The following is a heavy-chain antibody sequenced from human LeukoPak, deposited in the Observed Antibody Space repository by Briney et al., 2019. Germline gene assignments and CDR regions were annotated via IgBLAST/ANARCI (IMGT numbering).Heavy chain of an antibody. CDR3: AKDQTTIAAAGTSTGFDY. D-gene: IGHD6-13*01. V-gene: IGHV3-23*01. CDR1: GFTFSSYA. Sequence: GGSLRLSCAASGFTFSSYAMSWVRQAPGKGLEWVSAISGSGGSTYYADSVKGRFTISRDNSKNTLYLQMNSLRAEDTAVYYCAKDQTTIAAAGTSTGFDYWGQGTLVTVSS. CDR2: ISGSGGST. J-gene: IGHJ4*02.